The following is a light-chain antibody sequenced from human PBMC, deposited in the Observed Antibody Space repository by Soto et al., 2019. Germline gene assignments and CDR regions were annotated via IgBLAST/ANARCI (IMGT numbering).Light chain of an antibody. CDR3: QQYYTTPQT. CDR2: WAS. J-gene: IGKJ2*01. Sequence: DIVMTQSPDSLALSLGERATINCKSSQSVLYSSNNKNYLAWYQQKPGQPPKLLIYWASIRDSGVPDRFSGSGFGRDFTLTISSLQAEDVAVYYCQQYYTTPQTFGQGTKLDIK. V-gene: IGKV4-1*01. CDR1: QSVLYSSNNKNY.